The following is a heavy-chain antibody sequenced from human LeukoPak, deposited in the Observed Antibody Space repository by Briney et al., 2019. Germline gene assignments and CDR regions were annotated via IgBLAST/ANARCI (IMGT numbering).Heavy chain of an antibody. V-gene: IGHV4-59*01. Sequence: SETLSLTCTVSGDSISSYYWSWLRYPTGKGLEWIGYIYYSGITNYNPSLKRRVTISVDTSKNQFSLKLSSVTAADTAVYYCARDSLSWNYPHYYYGMDVWGQGTTVTASS. J-gene: IGHJ6*02. CDR3: ARDSLSWNYPHYYYGMDV. CDR2: IYYSGIT. D-gene: IGHD1-7*01. CDR1: GDSISSYY.